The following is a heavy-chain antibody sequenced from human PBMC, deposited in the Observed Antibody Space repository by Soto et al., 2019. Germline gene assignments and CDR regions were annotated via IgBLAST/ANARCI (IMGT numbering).Heavy chain of an antibody. CDR2: IYHSGST. CDR1: GGSISSSNW. D-gene: IGHD3-3*01. CDR3: ATRAGQTLRFLAFDP. V-gene: IGHV4-4*02. J-gene: IGHJ5*02. Sequence: QVQLQESGPGLVKPSGTLSLTCAVSGGSISSSNWWSWVRQPPGKGLEWIGEIYHSGSTNYNPSLKSRVTTSVDKSKNQFSLKLSSVTAADTAVYYCATRAGQTLRFLAFDPWGQGTLVTVSS.